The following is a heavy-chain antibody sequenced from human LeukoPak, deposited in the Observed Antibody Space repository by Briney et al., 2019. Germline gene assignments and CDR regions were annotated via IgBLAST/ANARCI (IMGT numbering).Heavy chain of an antibody. Sequence: GGSLRLSCAASGFTFSSNYMSWVRQAPGKGLEWVSVIYSGGSTYYADSVKGRFTISRDNSKNTLYLQMNSLRAEDTAVYYCARDGGRWLQNSVDYWGQGTLVTVSS. CDR3: ARDGGRWLQNSVDY. D-gene: IGHD5-24*01. CDR1: GFTFSSNY. V-gene: IGHV3-53*01. CDR2: IYSGGST. J-gene: IGHJ4*02.